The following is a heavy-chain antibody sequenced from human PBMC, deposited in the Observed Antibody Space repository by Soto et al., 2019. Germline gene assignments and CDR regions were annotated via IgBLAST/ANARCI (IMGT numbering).Heavy chain of an antibody. J-gene: IGHJ4*02. D-gene: IGHD5-12*01. Sequence: QVQLVQSGAEVKKPGSSVQVSCKASGGAFGSYAINWVRQAPGQGLEWMGGIIPMFETTNYAQRFQGRVTVTADESTSTVYLELTRLRSEDTGMYYCTRHRGYSSGYWGQDFWGQGTLVTVSS. CDR2: IIPMFETT. V-gene: IGHV1-69*01. CDR3: TRHRGYSSGYWGQDF. CDR1: GGAFGSYA.